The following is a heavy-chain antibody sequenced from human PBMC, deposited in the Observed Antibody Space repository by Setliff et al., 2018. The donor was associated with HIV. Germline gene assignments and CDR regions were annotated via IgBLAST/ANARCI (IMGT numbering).Heavy chain of an antibody. CDR2: IIPILGSI. CDR3: ARLSGDNSGQPYYYYMDV. J-gene: IGHJ6*03. Sequence: SVKVSCRASGGIFSSYALSWVRQAPGQGLEWMGGIIPILGSIDYAQKFQGRLSITADESTGTAYMELSSRRFEDTAMYYCARLSGDNSGQPYYYYMDVWGKGTTVTVSS. CDR1: GGIFSSYA. V-gene: IGHV1-69*13. D-gene: IGHD3-22*01.